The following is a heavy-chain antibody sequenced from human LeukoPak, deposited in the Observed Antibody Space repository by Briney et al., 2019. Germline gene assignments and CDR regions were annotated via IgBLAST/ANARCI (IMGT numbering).Heavy chain of an antibody. V-gene: IGHV1-18*01. Sequence: ASVKVSCKASGYTFTRYGIAWVRQAPGQGLEWMGWISPNNGNTNYAQKFQGRVTVTTDTSTSTVSMELRGLRSDDTAVYYCAARPSSLPYYFDYWGQGTLVAVSS. CDR3: AARPSSLPYYFDY. J-gene: IGHJ4*02. CDR1: GYTFTRYG. CDR2: ISPNNGNT.